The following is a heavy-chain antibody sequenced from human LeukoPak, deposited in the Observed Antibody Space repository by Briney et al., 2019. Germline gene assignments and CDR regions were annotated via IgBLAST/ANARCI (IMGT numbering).Heavy chain of an antibody. Sequence: HWASVKVSCKASGYTFTSYGISWVRQAPGQGLEWMGWISAYNGNTNYAQKLQGRVTMTTDTSTSTAYMELRSLRSDDTAVYYCARGTRYDILTGYHRPLDYWGQGTLVTVSS. CDR2: ISAYNGNT. J-gene: IGHJ4*02. D-gene: IGHD3-9*01. V-gene: IGHV1-18*01. CDR3: ARGTRYDILTGYHRPLDY. CDR1: GYTFTSYG.